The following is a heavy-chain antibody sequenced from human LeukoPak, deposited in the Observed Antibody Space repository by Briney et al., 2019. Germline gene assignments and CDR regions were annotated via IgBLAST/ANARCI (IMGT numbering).Heavy chain of an antibody. CDR2: IRYDGSNK. Sequence: PGGSLRLSCAASGFTFSSYGMHWVRQAPGKGLEWVAFIRYDGSNKYYADSVKGRFTISRDNSKNTLYLQMNSLRAEDTAVYYCAKAYSSSWYESFYYYYYYMDVWGKGTTVTVSS. V-gene: IGHV3-30*02. D-gene: IGHD6-13*01. CDR3: AKAYSSSWYESFYYYYYYMDV. CDR1: GFTFSSYG. J-gene: IGHJ6*03.